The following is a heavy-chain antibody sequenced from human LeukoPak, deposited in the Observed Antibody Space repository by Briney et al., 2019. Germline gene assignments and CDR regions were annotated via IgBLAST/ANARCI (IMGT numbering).Heavy chain of an antibody. Sequence: GASVKVPCKASGGTFSSYAISWVRQAPGQGLEWMGGIIPIFGTANYAQKFQGRVTITADKSTSTAYMELSSLRSEDTAVYYCARDPHLYCSSTSCYFNDYWGQGTLVTVSS. V-gene: IGHV1-69*06. J-gene: IGHJ4*02. D-gene: IGHD2-2*01. CDR3: ARDPHLYCSSTSCYFNDY. CDR2: IIPIFGTA. CDR1: GGTFSSYA.